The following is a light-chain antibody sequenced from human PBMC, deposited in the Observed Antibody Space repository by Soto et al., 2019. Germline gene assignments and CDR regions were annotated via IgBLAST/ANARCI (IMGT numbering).Light chain of an antibody. CDR1: SSNIGSKP. CDR2: NTN. CDR3: AAWDDSLNGLV. J-gene: IGLJ2*01. Sequence: QSVLTQPPSASGTLGQRVTISCSGSSSNIGSKPVNWYQQLPGAAPKLLIHNTNQRPSGVPDRFSGSKSGTSASLAISGLQSDDEAHYYCAAWDDSLNGLVFGGGTKVTVL. V-gene: IGLV1-44*01.